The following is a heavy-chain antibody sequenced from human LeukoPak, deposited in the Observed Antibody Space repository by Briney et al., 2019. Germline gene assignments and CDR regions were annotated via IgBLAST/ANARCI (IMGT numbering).Heavy chain of an antibody. V-gene: IGHV3-30*18. J-gene: IGHJ4*02. Sequence: PGGSLRLSRAASGFTFSNYGMHWVRQAPGKGLEWVAVISSDGSKKYYADSVKGRFTISRDNSKNTLYLQMNSLRAEDTAVYYCTKVARLGWELLSYYFDSWGQGTLVTVSS. CDR1: GFTFSNYG. CDR2: ISSDGSKK. CDR3: TKVARLGWELLSYYFDS. D-gene: IGHD1-26*01.